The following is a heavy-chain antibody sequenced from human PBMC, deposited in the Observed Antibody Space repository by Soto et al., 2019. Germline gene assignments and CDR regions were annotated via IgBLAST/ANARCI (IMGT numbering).Heavy chain of an antibody. Sequence: PGGSLRLSCAASGFTFSSYSMNWVRQAPGKGLEWVSSISSSSSYIYYADSVKGRFTISRDNAKNPLYLQMNSLRAEDTAVYYCAREAAPISLGWFDPWGQGTLVTVSS. CDR3: AREAAPISLGWFDP. CDR1: GFTFSSYS. D-gene: IGHD6-13*01. CDR2: ISSSSSYI. J-gene: IGHJ5*02. V-gene: IGHV3-21*01.